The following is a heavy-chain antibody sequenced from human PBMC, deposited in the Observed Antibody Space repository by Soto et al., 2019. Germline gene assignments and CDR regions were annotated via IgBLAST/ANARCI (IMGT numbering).Heavy chain of an antibody. V-gene: IGHV4-4*02. Sequence: SETLSLTCAVSGGSISSSNWWSWVRQPPGKGLEWIGEIYNSGSTNYNPSLKSRVTISVDKSKNQFSLKLSSVTAADTAVYYCARDGRSSGDEGPFDYWGQGTLVTVSS. J-gene: IGHJ4*02. D-gene: IGHD1-26*01. CDR2: IYNSGST. CDR1: GGSISSSNW. CDR3: ARDGRSSGDEGPFDY.